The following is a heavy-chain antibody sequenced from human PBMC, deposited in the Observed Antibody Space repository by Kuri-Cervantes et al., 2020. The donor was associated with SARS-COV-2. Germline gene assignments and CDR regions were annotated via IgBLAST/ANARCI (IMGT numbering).Heavy chain of an antibody. Sequence: ESLKISCTACGFTFSSYDMHWVRQATGKGLEWVSAIGTAGDTYYPGSVKGQFTISRENAKNSLYLQMNSLRAGDTAVYYCAKDQGDSYGISYFDYWGQGTLVTVSS. J-gene: IGHJ4*02. CDR1: GFTFSSYD. D-gene: IGHD5-18*01. CDR3: AKDQGDSYGISYFDY. V-gene: IGHV3-13*03. CDR2: IGTAGDT.